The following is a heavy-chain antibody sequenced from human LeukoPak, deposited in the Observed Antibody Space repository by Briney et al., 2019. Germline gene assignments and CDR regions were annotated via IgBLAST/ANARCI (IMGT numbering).Heavy chain of an antibody. J-gene: IGHJ4*02. Sequence: GASVKVSCKASGYTFTGYYMHWVRPAPGQGLEWMGWINPISGGTNYAQKFQGRVTMTRDTSISTAYMELSRLRSDDTAVYYCARDLKLAVAGFDYWGQGTLVTVSS. D-gene: IGHD6-19*01. CDR3: ARDLKLAVAGFDY. CDR1: GYTFTGYY. CDR2: INPISGGT. V-gene: IGHV1-2*02.